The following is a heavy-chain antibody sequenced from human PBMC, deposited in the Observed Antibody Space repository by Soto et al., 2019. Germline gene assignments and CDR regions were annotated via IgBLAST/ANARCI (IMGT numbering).Heavy chain of an antibody. CDR3: AKTTGPEHLTGTNRVNWFDP. D-gene: IGHD7-27*01. J-gene: IGHJ5*02. Sequence: EVQLLESGGGLVQPGGSLRLSCAASGFTFSSYAMSWVRQAPGKGLDRGSAITGGGGSNYYADSVEGRFTISRDNSKNTVYLQMNSLSAEDTAVYYCAKTTGPEHLTGTNRVNWFDPWGQGTLVTVSS. CDR2: ITGGGGSN. CDR1: GFTFSSYA. V-gene: IGHV3-23*01.